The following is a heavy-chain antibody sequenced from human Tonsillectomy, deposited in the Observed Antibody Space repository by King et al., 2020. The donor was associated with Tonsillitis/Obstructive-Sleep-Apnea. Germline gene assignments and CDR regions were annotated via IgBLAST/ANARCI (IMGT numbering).Heavy chain of an antibody. Sequence: QLQESGPGLVKPSETLSLTCTVSGGSVSSNSYYWNWIRQPPGKGLELIGYIYYSGTTHYNPSLKSRFTISSDTPKNQFSLKLSSVTAADTAVYYCARSLYYYGSGSYYTYYFDYWGQGTLVTVSS. J-gene: IGHJ4*02. CDR1: GGSVSSNSYY. CDR3: ARSLYYYGSGSYYTYYFDY. D-gene: IGHD3-10*01. V-gene: IGHV4-61*01. CDR2: IYYSGTT.